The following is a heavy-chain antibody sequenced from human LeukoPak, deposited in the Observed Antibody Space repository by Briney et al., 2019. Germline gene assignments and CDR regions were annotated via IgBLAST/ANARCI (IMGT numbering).Heavy chain of an antibody. D-gene: IGHD2-2*02. J-gene: IGHJ4*02. CDR1: GYTFPSYY. CDR3: ARAPLRGYQLLYDFDY. Sequence: ASVKVSCKASGYTFPSYYMHWVRQAAGQGLEWMGIINPSGGSTSYAQKFQGRLTMTRDTSTSTVYMELSSLRSEDTAVYYCARAPLRGYQLLYDFDYWGQGTLVTVSS. V-gene: IGHV1-46*01. CDR2: INPSGGST.